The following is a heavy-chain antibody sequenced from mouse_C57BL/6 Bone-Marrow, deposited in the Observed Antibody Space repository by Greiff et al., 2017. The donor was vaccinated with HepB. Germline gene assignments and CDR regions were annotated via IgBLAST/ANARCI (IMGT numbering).Heavy chain of an antibody. CDR3: VSLGDYYGNYGDAMDY. CDR1: GFSFNTYA. Sequence: EVQGVESGGGLVQPKGSLKLSCAASGFSFNTYAMNWVRQAPGKGLEWVARIRSKSNNYATYYADSVKDRFTISRDDSESMLYLQMNNLKTEDTAMYYCVSLGDYYGNYGDAMDYWGQGTSVTVSS. J-gene: IGHJ4*01. CDR2: IRSKSNNYAT. D-gene: IGHD2-1*01. V-gene: IGHV10-1*01.